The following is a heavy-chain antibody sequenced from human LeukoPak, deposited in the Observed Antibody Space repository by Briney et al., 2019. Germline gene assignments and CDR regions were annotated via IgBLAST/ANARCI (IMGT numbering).Heavy chain of an antibody. CDR1: GYAFTSYA. D-gene: IGHD3-22*01. V-gene: IGHV1-3*03. CDR2: INAGNGNT. CDR3: ARDSTWTYYYDSSGSPYFDY. J-gene: IGHJ4*02. Sequence: EASVKVSCKASGYAFTSYAMHWVRQAPGQRLEWMGWINAGNGNTKYSQEFQGRVTITRDTSTSTAYMELSSLRSEDTAVYYCARDSTWTYYYDSSGSPYFDYWGQGTLVTVSS.